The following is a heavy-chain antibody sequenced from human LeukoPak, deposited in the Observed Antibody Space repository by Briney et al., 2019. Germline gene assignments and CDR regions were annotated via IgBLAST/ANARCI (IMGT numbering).Heavy chain of an antibody. V-gene: IGHV3-23*01. CDR3: AKDPYSSPYYGPGY. Sequence: GESLRLSCAASGFTFSSYAMSWVRQAPGKGLEWVSTISGSGDRKYYRDSVKGRFTISRVSSENTLYLQMNSLRADDTAVYYCAKDPYSSPYYGPGYLGQGTLVTVSS. D-gene: IGHD6-19*01. CDR1: GFTFSSYA. CDR2: ISGSGDRK. J-gene: IGHJ4*02.